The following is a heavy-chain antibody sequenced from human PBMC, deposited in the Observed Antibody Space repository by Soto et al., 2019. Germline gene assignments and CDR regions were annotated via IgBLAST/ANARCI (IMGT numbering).Heavy chain of an antibody. CDR3: AGGVEGRGGGDFDY. J-gene: IGHJ4*02. CDR2: IYYSGST. D-gene: IGHD3-10*01. V-gene: IGHV4-59*01. Sequence: SETLSLTCTVSGGSISSYYWSWIRQPPGKGLEWIGYIYYSGSTNYNPSLKSRVTISVDTSKNQFSLKLSSVTAADTAVYSCAGGVEGRGGGDFDYWGQGTLVTVSS. CDR1: GGSISSYY.